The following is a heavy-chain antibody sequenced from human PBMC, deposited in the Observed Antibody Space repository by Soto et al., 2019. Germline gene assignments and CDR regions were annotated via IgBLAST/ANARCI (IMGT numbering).Heavy chain of an antibody. V-gene: IGHV1-8*02. Sequence: ASVKVSCKASGYTFTSYGISWVRQAPGQGLEWMGWMNPNSGNTGYAQKFQGRVTTTRNTSISTAYMELSSLRSEDTAGYYCARGYSYGEWWFDPWGQGTLVTVSS. J-gene: IGHJ5*02. D-gene: IGHD5-18*01. CDR2: MNPNSGNT. CDR1: GYTFTSYG. CDR3: ARGYSYGEWWFDP.